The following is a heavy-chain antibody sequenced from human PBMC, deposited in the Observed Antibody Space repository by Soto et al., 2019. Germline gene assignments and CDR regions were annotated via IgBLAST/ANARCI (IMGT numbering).Heavy chain of an antibody. CDR2: IYFSGNA. CDR3: ARLDSSGWTNSYYYALDV. J-gene: IGHJ6*02. D-gene: IGHD6-19*01. Sequence: SETLSRTCSASGGSISTGGYYCSWIRQSPGNSLEWIGHIYFSGNAYYEPSLKSRISISVDTSKNQFSLKLTSVAAADTAVYYCARLDSSGWTNSYYYALDVWGQGTTVTVSS. CDR1: GGSISTGGYY. V-gene: IGHV4-31*03.